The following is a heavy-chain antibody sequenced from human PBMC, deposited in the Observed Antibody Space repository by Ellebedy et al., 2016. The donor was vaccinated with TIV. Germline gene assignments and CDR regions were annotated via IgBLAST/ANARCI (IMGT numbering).Heavy chain of an antibody. Sequence: MPSETLSLTCTVSGGSISSSSHYWGWIRQPPGKGLEWIGSIYHSGITYYNPSLKSRVIISVDTSKNQFSLKLNSVTAADTDIYYCARHYENSYYAMDVWGQGTTVTVSS. J-gene: IGHJ6*02. D-gene: IGHD3-16*01. CDR1: GGSISSSSHY. CDR2: IYHSGIT. CDR3: ARHYENSYYAMDV. V-gene: IGHV4-39*01.